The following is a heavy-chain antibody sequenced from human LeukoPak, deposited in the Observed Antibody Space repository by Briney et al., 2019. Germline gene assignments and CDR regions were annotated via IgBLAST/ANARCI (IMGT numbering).Heavy chain of an antibody. CDR2: IYYSGST. V-gene: IGHV4-31*03. CDR1: GGSISSGGYY. CDR3: ARVHRGVRAFDI. J-gene: IGHJ3*02. Sequence: SETLSLTCTVSGGSISSGGYYWSWIRQHPGKGLEWIGYIYYSGSTYYNPSLKSRVTISVDTSKNQFSLKLSSVAAADTAVYYCARVHRGVRAFDIWGQGTMVTVSS. D-gene: IGHD3-10*01.